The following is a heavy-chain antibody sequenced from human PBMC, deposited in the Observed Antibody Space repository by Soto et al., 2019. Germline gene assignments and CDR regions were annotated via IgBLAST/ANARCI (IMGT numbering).Heavy chain of an antibody. CDR2: IYPPNSDT. CDR1: RYNLATNW. D-gene: IGHD2-2*01. V-gene: IGHV5-51*01. Sequence: EFLKSSCKGYRYNLATNWIGWVRQTPGKGLEWIGIIYPPNSDTKYSPSFEGQVTISAEKSINTAYLQWSSLTASDTAVYYCARHRLYSSSWTTFDYWGQGTLVTVLL. J-gene: IGHJ4*02. CDR3: ARHRLYSSSWTTFDY.